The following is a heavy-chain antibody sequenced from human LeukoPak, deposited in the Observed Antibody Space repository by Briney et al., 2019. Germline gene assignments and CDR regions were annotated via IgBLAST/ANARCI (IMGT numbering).Heavy chain of an antibody. V-gene: IGHV4-4*07. Sequence: PSQTLSLTCTVSGNSFGDYYWSWIRQPAGKGLEWIGRIYTSGSTTYNPSLKSRVTMSVDTSKSQFSLNLMSVTAADTAVYYCTRDTGTTGEVKFDPWGQGTLVTVSS. D-gene: IGHD4-17*01. J-gene: IGHJ5*02. CDR1: GNSFGDYY. CDR2: IYTSGST. CDR3: TRDTGTTGEVKFDP.